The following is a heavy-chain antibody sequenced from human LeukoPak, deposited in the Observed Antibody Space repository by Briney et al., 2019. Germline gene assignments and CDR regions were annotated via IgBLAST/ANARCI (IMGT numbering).Heavy chain of an antibody. V-gene: IGHV3-23*01. D-gene: IGHD3-22*01. Sequence: GGSLRLSCAASGFTFSSYAMSWVRQAPGKGLEWVSAISGSGGSTYYADSVKGRFTISRDNSKNTLYLQMNSLRAEDTAVYYCAKVSFRYYYDSNGYSHDYWGQGTLVTVSS. CDR2: ISGSGGST. CDR3: AKVSFRYYYDSNGYSHDY. J-gene: IGHJ4*02. CDR1: GFTFSSYA.